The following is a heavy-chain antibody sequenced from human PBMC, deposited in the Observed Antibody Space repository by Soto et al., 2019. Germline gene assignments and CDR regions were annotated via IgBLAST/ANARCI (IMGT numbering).Heavy chain of an antibody. CDR3: AGASSGSVVLFDF. CDR2: IIPMSGAT. J-gene: IGHJ4*02. Sequence: QVQLVQSGADVRKPGSSVMVSCKASGGSFSAYAINWLRQAPGQGLEWMGGIIPMSGATDYAQKFQGRVAITADKSTTTAYMELNSLRSEDTAVYYCAGASSGSVVLFDFWGQGTLVTVSS. CDR1: GGSFSAYA. V-gene: IGHV1-69*14. D-gene: IGHD3-22*01.